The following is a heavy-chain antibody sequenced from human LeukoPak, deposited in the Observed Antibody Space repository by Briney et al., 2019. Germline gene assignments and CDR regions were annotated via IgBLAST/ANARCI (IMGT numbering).Heavy chain of an antibody. D-gene: IGHD6-13*01. CDR2: ITGSGDTI. J-gene: IGHJ4*02. Sequence: GGSLRLSCAASRLTLSRFSLSWVRQAPGKGLEWVSTITGSGDTIYEDSVKGRFTISRDNSKNTLFLQMNSLRAEDTAVYYCAKTPSYSSGWSIDYWGQGSLVTVSS. V-gene: IGHV3-23*01. CDR3: AKTPSYSSGWSIDY. CDR1: RLTLSRFS.